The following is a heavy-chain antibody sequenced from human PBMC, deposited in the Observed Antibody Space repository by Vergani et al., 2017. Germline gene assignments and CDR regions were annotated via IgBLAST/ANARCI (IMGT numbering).Heavy chain of an antibody. Sequence: EVQLVESGGGLVQPGGSLRLSCAASGFTVSSNYMSWVRQAPGKELEWVSVIYSGGSTYYADSVKGRFTISRDNSKNTLYLQMNSLRAEDTAVYYCASAPAYYYYGMDVWGQGTTVTVSS. J-gene: IGHJ6*02. CDR3: ASAPAYYYYGMDV. CDR2: IYSGGST. V-gene: IGHV3-66*01. CDR1: GFTVSSNY.